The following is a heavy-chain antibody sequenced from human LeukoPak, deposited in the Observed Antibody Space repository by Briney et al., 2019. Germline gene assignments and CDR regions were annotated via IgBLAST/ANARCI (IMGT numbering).Heavy chain of an antibody. V-gene: IGHV3-23*01. J-gene: IGHJ4*02. CDR2: ISGSGDST. D-gene: IGHD6-6*01. Sequence: GGSLRLSCAASGFTFSSYAMSWVRQAPGKGLEWVSAISGSGDSTYYADSVKGRFTISRVNSMNTLFLQMNSLRAEDTAVYYCANSYTSSSRTPFDCWGQGTLVTVSS. CDR3: ANSYTSSSRTPFDC. CDR1: GFTFSSYA.